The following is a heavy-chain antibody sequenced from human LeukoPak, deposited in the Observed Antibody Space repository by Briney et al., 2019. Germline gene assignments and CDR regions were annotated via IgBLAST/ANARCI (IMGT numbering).Heavy chain of an antibody. CDR2: AGWAGGTT. Sequence: PGGSLRLSCATSGFNFDRYTIHWVRQAPGKGLEWVSLAGWAGGTTFYSDSVRGRFTISRDNAKNSMCLQINSLRAEDTAVYYCARERWDLINGIYKKYGLDVWGQGTTVTVSS. CDR3: ARERWDLINGIYKKYGLDV. V-gene: IGHV3-43*01. D-gene: IGHD5-12*01. J-gene: IGHJ6*02. CDR1: GFNFDRYT.